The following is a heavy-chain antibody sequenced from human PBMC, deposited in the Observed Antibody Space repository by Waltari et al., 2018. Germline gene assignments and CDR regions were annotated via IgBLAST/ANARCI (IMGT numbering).Heavy chain of an antibody. Sequence: QVQLQQWGAGLLKPSETLSLTCAVYGGSFSGYYWSWIRQPPGKGLEWIGEVNHRGSTNTNPSLKSRSTRSVDTAKNHFSLKRSSVTAADTAVYYCARSSRHYGSGVYYYYYGMDVWGQGTTVTVSS. CDR2: VNHRGST. CDR1: GGSFSGYY. J-gene: IGHJ6*02. V-gene: IGHV4-34*04. CDR3: ARSSRHYGSGVYYYYYGMDV. D-gene: IGHD3-10*01.